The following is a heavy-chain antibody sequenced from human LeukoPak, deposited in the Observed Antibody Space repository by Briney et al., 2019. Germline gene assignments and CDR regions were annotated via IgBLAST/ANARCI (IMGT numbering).Heavy chain of an antibody. CDR1: GFTVSSNY. Sequence: GGSLRLSCAASGFTVSSNYMSWIRQAPGKGLEWLSYIDGTSTFTNYADSVRGRFTISRDNAKNALYLQMNSLRAEDSAVYYCARTLVAAPGTKGGPWGQGTLVTVSS. D-gene: IGHD6-13*01. CDR2: IDGTSTFT. CDR3: ARTLVAAPGTKGGP. J-gene: IGHJ5*02. V-gene: IGHV3-11*03.